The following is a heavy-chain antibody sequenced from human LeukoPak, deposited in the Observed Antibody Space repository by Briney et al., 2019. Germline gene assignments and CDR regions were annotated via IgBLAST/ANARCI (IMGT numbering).Heavy chain of an antibody. CDR3: ASVSGYSYGFLVGAFDI. J-gene: IGHJ3*02. CDR1: GGTFSSYA. Sequence: SVKVSCKASGGTFSSYAISWVRQAPGQGLEWMGGIIPIFGTANYAQKFQGRVTITADESTSTACMELSSLRSEDTAVYYCASVSGYSYGFLVGAFDIWGQGTMVTVSS. V-gene: IGHV1-69*01. D-gene: IGHD5-18*01. CDR2: IIPIFGTA.